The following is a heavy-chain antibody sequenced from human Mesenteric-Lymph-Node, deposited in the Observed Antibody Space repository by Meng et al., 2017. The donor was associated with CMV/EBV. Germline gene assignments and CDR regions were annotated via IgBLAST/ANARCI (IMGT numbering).Heavy chain of an antibody. Sequence: CKGSGYTFTSYAMNWVRQAPGQGLEWMGWINTNTGNPTYAQGFTGRFVFSLDTSVSTAYLQISSLKAEDTAVYYCAIPGVAAAGTLGYWGQGTLVTVSS. D-gene: IGHD6-13*01. CDR2: INTNTGNP. J-gene: IGHJ4*02. CDR3: AIPGVAAAGTLGY. V-gene: IGHV7-4-1*02. CDR1: GYTFTSYA.